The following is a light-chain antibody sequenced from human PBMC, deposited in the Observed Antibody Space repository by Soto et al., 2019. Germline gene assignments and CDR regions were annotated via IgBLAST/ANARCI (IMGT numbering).Light chain of an antibody. V-gene: IGLV1-44*01. CDR3: AAWDDSLNGPGVV. CDR1: SSNIGSNT. J-gene: IGLJ2*01. Sequence: QSVLTQPPSASGTPGQRVTISCSGSSSNIGSNTVNWYQHLPGTAPKLLMYSNNQRPSAVPDRFSGSKSGTSASLAISGLQSEDEADYYCAAWDDSLNGPGVVFGGGTKVTVL. CDR2: SNN.